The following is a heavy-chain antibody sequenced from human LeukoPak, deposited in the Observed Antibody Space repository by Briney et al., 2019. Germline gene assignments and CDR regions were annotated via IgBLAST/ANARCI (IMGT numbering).Heavy chain of an antibody. CDR2: ISSSGSTI. J-gene: IGHJ4*02. V-gene: IGHV3-11*04. CDR1: GFTFSDYY. Sequence: GGSLGLSCAASGFTFSDYYMSWIRQAPGKGLEWVSYISSSGSTIYYADSVKGRFTISRDNAKSSLYLQMNSLRAEDTAVYYCARRSSSMCFDYWGQGTLVTVSS. D-gene: IGHD6-13*01. CDR3: ARRSSSMCFDY.